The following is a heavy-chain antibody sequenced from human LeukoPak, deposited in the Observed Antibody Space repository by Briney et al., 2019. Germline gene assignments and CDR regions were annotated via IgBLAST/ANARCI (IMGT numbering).Heavy chain of an antibody. CDR2: ISGSGGST. V-gene: IGHV3-23*01. J-gene: IGHJ4*02. CDR3: AKARRTQLWLATAYFDY. D-gene: IGHD5-18*01. Sequence: PGGSLRLSCAASGFTFSSYAMSWVRQAPGKGLEWVLAISGSGGSTYYADSVKGRFTISRDNSKNTLYLQMNSLRAEDTAVYYCAKARRTQLWLATAYFDYWGQGTLVTVSS. CDR1: GFTFSSYA.